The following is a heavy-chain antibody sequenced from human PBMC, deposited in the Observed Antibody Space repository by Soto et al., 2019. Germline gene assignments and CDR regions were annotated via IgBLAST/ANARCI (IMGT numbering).Heavy chain of an antibody. V-gene: IGHV3-23*01. CDR1: GFTFSSYA. J-gene: IGHJ4*02. CDR3: AKPAPKWIYRGHLDY. Sequence: EVQLLESGGGVVQPGGSLRLSCAASGFTFSSYAMSWVRQAAGKGLVWVSAISGSGGSTYYAVSVKGRFTISRDHSKNTLYLQMGSRRASVTALYYCAKPAPKWIYRGHLDYGGQGTVVTVSS. D-gene: IGHD2-2*01. CDR2: ISGSGGST.